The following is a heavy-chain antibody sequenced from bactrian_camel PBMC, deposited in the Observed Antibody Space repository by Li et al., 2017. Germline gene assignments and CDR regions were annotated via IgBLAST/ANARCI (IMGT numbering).Heavy chain of an antibody. CDR2: IYTGNGTT. J-gene: IGHJ4*01. CDR3: AADWEDLYGGSWHCGLQLFEYDY. CDR1: VSRTC. V-gene: IGHV3S54*01. Sequence: HVQLAESGGGSVQAGGTLRLTCVSSVSRTCMGWFRQAPGKPREGVAAIYTGNGTTYYADSVQGRFTISQDIAKKTHYLQMSNLKFDDSAVYYCAADWEDLYGGSWHCGLQLFEYDYWGQGTQVTVS. D-gene: IGHD6*01.